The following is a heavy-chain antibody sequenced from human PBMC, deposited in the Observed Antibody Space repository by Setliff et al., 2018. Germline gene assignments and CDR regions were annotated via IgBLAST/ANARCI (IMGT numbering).Heavy chain of an antibody. J-gene: IGHJ5*02. D-gene: IGHD3-10*01. CDR2: IYYSGST. V-gene: IGHV4-39*07. Sequence: PSETLSLTCTVSGGSISSSSYYWGWIRQPPGKGLEWIGSIYYSGSTYYNPSLKSRVTISVDTSKNQFSLKLSSVTAADTAVYSCARTSGSGSSLIPNFFDPWGQGTLVTVSS. CDR3: ARTSGSGSSLIPNFFDP. CDR1: GGSISSSSYY.